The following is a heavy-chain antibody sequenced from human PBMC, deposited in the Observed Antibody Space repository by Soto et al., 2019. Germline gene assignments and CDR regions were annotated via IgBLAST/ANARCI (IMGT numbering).Heavy chain of an antibody. CDR1: GGTFSSYA. D-gene: IGHD3-10*01. Sequence: ASVKVSCKXSGGTFSSYAISWVRQAPGQGLEWMGGIIPIFGTANYAQKFQGRVTITADESTSTAYMELSSLRSEDTAVYYCARVVLELGDPGAFDIWGQGTMVTVSS. CDR2: IIPIFGTA. V-gene: IGHV1-69*13. J-gene: IGHJ3*02. CDR3: ARVVLELGDPGAFDI.